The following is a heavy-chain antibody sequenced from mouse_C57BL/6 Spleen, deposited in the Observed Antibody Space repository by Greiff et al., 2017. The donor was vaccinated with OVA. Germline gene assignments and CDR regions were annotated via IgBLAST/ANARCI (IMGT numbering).Heavy chain of an antibody. Sequence: VQLQQPGAELVMPGASVKLSCKASGYTFTSYWMHWVKQRPGQGLEWIGEIDPSASYTNYNQKFKGKSTLTVDKSSSTAYMQLSSLTSEDSAVYYCAREEGNLQNYFDYWGQGTTRTVSS. CDR1: GYTFTSYW. CDR2: IDPSASYT. J-gene: IGHJ2*01. V-gene: IGHV1-69*01. CDR3: AREEGNLQNYFDY.